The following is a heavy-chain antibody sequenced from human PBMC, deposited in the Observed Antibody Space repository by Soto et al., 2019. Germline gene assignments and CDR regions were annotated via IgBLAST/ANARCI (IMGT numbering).Heavy chain of an antibody. Sequence: QVQLVQSGAEVKKPGASVKVSCKASGYTFTSYAMHWVRQAPGQRLEWMGWINAGNGNTKYSQKFQGRVTITRETSASTAYLELSSLRSEDTAVYYCARTSGYYFYDYWGQGTLVTVSS. CDR3: ARTSGYYFYDY. D-gene: IGHD3-3*01. V-gene: IGHV1-3*01. CDR1: GYTFTSYA. CDR2: INAGNGNT. J-gene: IGHJ4*02.